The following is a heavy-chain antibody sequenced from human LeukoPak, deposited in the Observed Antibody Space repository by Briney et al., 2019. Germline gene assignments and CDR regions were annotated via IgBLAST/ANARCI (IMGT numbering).Heavy chain of an antibody. CDR2: INHSGST. V-gene: IGHV4-34*01. J-gene: IGHJ4*02. D-gene: IGHD5-24*01. CDR3: ARGGSGVEMATPPFDY. CDR1: GGSFSGYY. Sequence: PETLSLTCAVYGGSFSGYYWSWIGQPPGKGLEWIGEINHSGSTNYNPSLKSRVPRSVDTSKNQFSLKLSSVTAADTAVYYCARGGSGVEMATPPFDYWGQGSLVTVSS.